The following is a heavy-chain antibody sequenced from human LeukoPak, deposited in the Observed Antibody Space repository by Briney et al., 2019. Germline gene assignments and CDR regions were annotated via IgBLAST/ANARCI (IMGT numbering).Heavy chain of an antibody. CDR2: IYYSGNT. D-gene: IGHD3/OR15-3a*01. J-gene: IGHJ4*02. Sequence: SETLSLTCTVSGVSISSSNSYWGWIRQPPGKGLEWIGGIYYSGNTYYNASLKSQVSISIDTSKNQFSLRLTSVTAADTAVYYCARQTGSGLFILPGGQGTLVIVSS. CDR1: GVSISSSNSY. CDR3: ARQTGSGLFILP. V-gene: IGHV4-39*01.